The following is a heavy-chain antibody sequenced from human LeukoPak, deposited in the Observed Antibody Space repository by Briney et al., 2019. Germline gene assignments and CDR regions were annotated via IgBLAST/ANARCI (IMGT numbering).Heavy chain of an antibody. D-gene: IGHD6-19*01. V-gene: IGHV3-64*01. CDR3: TRRYGGHSGWAGYHDS. Sequence: GGSLTLSCVASGFSFSAHIMHWVRQAPGKGLEYVSAIRRDGSSTFYPNSVKGRFTISRGNSKSTLYLQMGSLRAEDTAVYYCTRRYGGHSGWAGYHDSWGQGTLVTVSS. CDR1: GFSFSAHI. J-gene: IGHJ4*02. CDR2: IRRDGSST.